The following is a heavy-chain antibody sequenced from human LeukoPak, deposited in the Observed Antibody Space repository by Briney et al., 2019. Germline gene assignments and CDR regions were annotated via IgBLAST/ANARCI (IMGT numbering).Heavy chain of an antibody. CDR2: ISGSGGST. V-gene: IGHV3-23*01. D-gene: IGHD3-9*01. CDR3: AKFGYSDWLSHFDY. CDR1: GFTFSSYA. Sequence: GGSLRLSCAASGFTFSSYAMSWVRQAPGKGLEWVSGISGSGGSTNYADSVKGRFTISRDNSENTLYLQMNSLRAEDTAVYYCAKFGYSDWLSHFDYWGQGTLVTVSS. J-gene: IGHJ4*02.